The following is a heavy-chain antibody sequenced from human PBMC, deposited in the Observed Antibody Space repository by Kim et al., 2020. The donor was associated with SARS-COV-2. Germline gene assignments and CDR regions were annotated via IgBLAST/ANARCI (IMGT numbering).Heavy chain of an antibody. D-gene: IGHD3-3*01. CDR3: ARGLITIFGVVTEFDY. Sequence: SLKTRVTISVDTSKNQFSLKLSSVTAADTAVYYCARGLITIFGVVTEFDYWGQGTLVTVSS. J-gene: IGHJ4*02. V-gene: IGHV4-31*02.